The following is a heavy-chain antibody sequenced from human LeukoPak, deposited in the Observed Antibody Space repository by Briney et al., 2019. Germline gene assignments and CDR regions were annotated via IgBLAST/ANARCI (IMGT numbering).Heavy chain of an antibody. CDR2: IYHSGST. CDR1: GHSIINSYY. V-gene: IGHV4-38-2*02. J-gene: IGHJ5*02. CDR3: ARSTRDILTGYYNWFDP. Sequence: SETLSLTCTVSGHSIINSYYWGWIRQPPGKGLEWIGSIYHSGSTYYNPSLKSRVTISVDTSKNQFSLKLNSVTAADTAVYYCARSTRDILTGYYNWFDPWGQGTLVTVSS. D-gene: IGHD3-9*01.